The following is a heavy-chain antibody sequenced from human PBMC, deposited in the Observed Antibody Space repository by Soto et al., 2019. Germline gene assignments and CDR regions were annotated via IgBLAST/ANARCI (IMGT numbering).Heavy chain of an antibody. CDR2: ISPYNDDT. D-gene: IGHD5-18*01. CDR3: ARDGFYAGSGRYSYGYSPPRYYAMDL. V-gene: IGHV1-18*01. CDR1: GYTFINYG. Sequence: QVQLVQSGTEVKKPGASVKVSCKTSGYTFINYGISWVRQAPGQGPELMGWISPYNDDTKYAQKLQGRVTMTTDTSTMTAYKERRSLRSDDTVIYYCARDGFYAGSGRYSYGYSPPRYYAMDLWGQGTTVTVSS. J-gene: IGHJ6*02.